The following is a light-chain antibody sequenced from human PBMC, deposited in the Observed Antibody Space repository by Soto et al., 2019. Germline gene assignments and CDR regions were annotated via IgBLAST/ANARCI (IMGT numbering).Light chain of an antibody. V-gene: IGKV3-15*01. CDR3: QQYNDWPKM. CDR1: QGGGSN. CDR2: GAS. J-gene: IGKJ1*01. Sequence: EIMMKHSPATLSVSPGQRATLSCRASQGGGSNVAWYQQKPGQAPRVLIYGASTRATGIPARFSGGGSGTEFTLTISSLQSEDFAVYYCQQYNDWPKMFGQGTKVDIK.